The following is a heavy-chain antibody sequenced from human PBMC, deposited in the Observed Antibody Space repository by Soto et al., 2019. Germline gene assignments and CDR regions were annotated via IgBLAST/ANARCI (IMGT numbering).Heavy chain of an antibody. CDR1: GGSISSYY. CDR2: IYYSGST. CDR3: ARGEEWYGGNYYGMDV. V-gene: IGHV4-59*01. J-gene: IGHJ6*02. D-gene: IGHD3-3*01. Sequence: PSETLSLTCTVSGGSISSYYWSWIRQPPGKGLEWIGYIYYSGSTNYNPSLKSRVTISVDTSKNQFSLKLSSVTAADTAVYYCARGEEWYGGNYYGMDVWGQGTTVTVSS.